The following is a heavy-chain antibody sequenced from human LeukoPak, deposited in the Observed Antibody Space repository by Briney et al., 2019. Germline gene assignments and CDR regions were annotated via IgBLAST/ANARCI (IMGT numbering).Heavy chain of an antibody. CDR3: ARDRWDSHLEWLSTDILEDY. Sequence: ASVKVSCKASGYTFTSYGISWVRQAPGQGLEWMGWISAYNGNTNYAQKLQGRVTMTTDTSTSTAYMELRSLRSDDTAVYYCARDRWDSHLEWLSTDILEDYWVQGTRVTVSS. D-gene: IGHD3-3*01. J-gene: IGHJ4*02. CDR1: GYTFTSYG. CDR2: ISAYNGNT. V-gene: IGHV1-18*01.